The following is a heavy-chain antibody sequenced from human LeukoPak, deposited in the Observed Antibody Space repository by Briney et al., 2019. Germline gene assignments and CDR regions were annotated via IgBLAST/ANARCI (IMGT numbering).Heavy chain of an antibody. D-gene: IGHD2-2*01. J-gene: IGHJ5*02. Sequence: PSETLSLTCAVYGGSFSGYYWSWIRQPPGKGLEWIGEINHSGSTNYNPSLKSRVTISVDTSKNQFSLKLSSVTAADTAVYYCRGYCSSTSCYEGPGFDPWGKGTLVTVFS. CDR2: INHSGST. CDR1: GGSFSGYY. V-gene: IGHV4-34*01. CDR3: RGYCSSTSCYEGPGFDP.